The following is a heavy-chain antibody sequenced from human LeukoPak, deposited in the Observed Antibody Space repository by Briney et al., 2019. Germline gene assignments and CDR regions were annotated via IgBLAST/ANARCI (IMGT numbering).Heavy chain of an antibody. D-gene: IGHD3-22*01. CDR1: GFTFSGYS. Sequence: GGSLRLSCAASGFTFSGYSMNWIRQAPGKGLEWVSYISSSSSYTNYADSVKGRFTISRDNAKNSLYLRMNSLRAEDTAVYYCARGGSYYYDSSGIDYWGQGTLVTVSS. J-gene: IGHJ4*02. V-gene: IGHV3-11*05. CDR3: ARGGSYYYDSSGIDY. CDR2: ISSSSSYT.